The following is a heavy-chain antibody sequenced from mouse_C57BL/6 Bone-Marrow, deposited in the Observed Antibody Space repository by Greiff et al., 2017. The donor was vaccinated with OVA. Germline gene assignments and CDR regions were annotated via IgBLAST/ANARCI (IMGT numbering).Heavy chain of an antibody. CDR1: GYAFSSYW. V-gene: IGHV1-80*01. CDR3: ARRGYYDYDGGDWYFDV. Sequence: VQLQQSGAELVKPGASVKISCKASGYAFSSYWMNWVKQRPGKGLEWIGQIYPGDGDTNYNGKFKGKATLTADKSSSTAYMQLSSLTSEDSAVYFCARRGYYDYDGGDWYFDVWGTGTTVTVSS. CDR2: IYPGDGDT. D-gene: IGHD2-4*01. J-gene: IGHJ1*03.